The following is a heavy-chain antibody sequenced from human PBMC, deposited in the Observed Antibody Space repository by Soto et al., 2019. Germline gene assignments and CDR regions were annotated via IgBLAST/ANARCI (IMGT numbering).Heavy chain of an antibody. J-gene: IGHJ4*02. CDR3: ARRLNGYLHYLDH. Sequence: ASVKVSCKASGYTFTSYAMHWVRQAPGQRLEWMGWINAGNGNTKYSQKFQGRVTITRDTSASTAYMELSSLRSEDTAVYYCARRLNGYLHYLDHWGQGTLVTVSS. CDR2: INAGNGNT. D-gene: IGHD5-18*01. V-gene: IGHV1-3*01. CDR1: GYTFTSYA.